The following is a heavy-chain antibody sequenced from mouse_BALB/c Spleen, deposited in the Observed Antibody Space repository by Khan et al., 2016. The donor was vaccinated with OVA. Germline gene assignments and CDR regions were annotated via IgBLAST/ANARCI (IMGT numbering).Heavy chain of an antibody. Sequence: QVQLQQSEAELAKPGASVKMSCKASGYTFSTYWIHWVKQRPGQGLEWIGYINPSSGYTYYNQRFNDKATLTADKSSSTAYMQLSSLTSEDSAVYYCARDRIDYWGQGTTLTVSS. CDR3: ARDRIDY. CDR2: INPSSGYT. J-gene: IGHJ2*01. V-gene: IGHV1-7*01. CDR1: GYTFSTYW.